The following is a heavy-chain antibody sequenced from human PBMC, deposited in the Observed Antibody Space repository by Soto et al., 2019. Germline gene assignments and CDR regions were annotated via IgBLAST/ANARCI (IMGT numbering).Heavy chain of an antibody. Sequence: EVQLVESGGGWVQPGGSLRLSCAASEFTFSTYSMNWVRQAPGKGLEWVSYISSSSSTIYYADSVKGRFTISRDNAKKSLYLQMNSLRDEDTSVYYCARGSYGNYYYYGMEVWGQGTTVTVSS. CDR1: EFTFSTYS. V-gene: IGHV3-48*02. CDR2: ISSSSSTI. CDR3: ARGSYGNYYYYGMEV. D-gene: IGHD5-18*01. J-gene: IGHJ6*02.